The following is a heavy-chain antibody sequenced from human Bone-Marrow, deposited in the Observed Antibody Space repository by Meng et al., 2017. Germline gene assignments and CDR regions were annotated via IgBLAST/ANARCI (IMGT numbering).Heavy chain of an antibody. J-gene: IGHJ4*02. CDR1: GYTFTSYG. CDR3: ARDLGGDD. V-gene: IGHV1-18*01. Sequence: GQLVQLGGEVKKPGAPVKSSCKASGYTFTSYGIIWVRQAPGQGLEWMGWISAYTGDTKYAQNFQGRVTMTTDTSTDTAYMELRSPRSDDTAVYYCARDLGGDDWGQGTLVTVSS. CDR2: ISAYTGDT. D-gene: IGHD3-10*01.